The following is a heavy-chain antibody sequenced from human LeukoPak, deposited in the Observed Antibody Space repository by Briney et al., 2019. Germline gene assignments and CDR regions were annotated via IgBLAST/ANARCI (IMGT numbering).Heavy chain of an antibody. CDR2: IYPGDSDT. CDR1: GYSFTSYW. Sequence: GESLKISCKGSGYSFTSYWIGRVRQMPGKGLEWMGIIYPGDSDTRYSPSFQGQVTISADKSISTAYLQWSSLKASDTAMYYCARAVKGIGYDPYYYYMDVWGKGTTVTVSS. D-gene: IGHD5-12*01. J-gene: IGHJ6*03. CDR3: ARAVKGIGYDPYYYYMDV. V-gene: IGHV5-51*01.